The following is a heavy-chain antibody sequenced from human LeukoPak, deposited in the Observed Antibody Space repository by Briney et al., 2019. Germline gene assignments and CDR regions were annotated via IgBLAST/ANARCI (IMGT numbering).Heavy chain of an antibody. D-gene: IGHD1-26*01. V-gene: IGHV1-69*01. CDR1: GGTFSSYA. J-gene: IGHJ4*02. CDR3: ARAIVGATMCLDY. CDR2: IIPIFGTA. Sequence: SVKVSFKASGGTFSSYAISWVRQAPGQGLEWMGGIIPIFGTANYAQKFQGRVTITADESTSTAYMELSSLRSEDTAVYYCARAIVGATMCLDYWGQGTLVTVSS.